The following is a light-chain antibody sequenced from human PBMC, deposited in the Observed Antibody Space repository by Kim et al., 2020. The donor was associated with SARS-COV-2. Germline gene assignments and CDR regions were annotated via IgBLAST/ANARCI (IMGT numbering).Light chain of an antibody. Sequence: PGERAPPSRRASQSVRGGYLAWYQQKTGQAPRLSIYGASSRATGIPDRGRGSGSGTDITLTISTLETEEIAVYYCQKYGNSPRTFGHGTKVDIK. CDR1: QSVRGGY. CDR2: GAS. CDR3: QKYGNSPRT. J-gene: IGKJ1*01. V-gene: IGKV3-20*01.